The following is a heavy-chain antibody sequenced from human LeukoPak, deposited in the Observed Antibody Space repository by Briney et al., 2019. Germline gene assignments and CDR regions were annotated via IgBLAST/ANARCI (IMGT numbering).Heavy chain of an antibody. CDR1: GFSLSTSGMC. V-gene: IGHV2-70*11. J-gene: IGHJ4*02. CDR3: TRIRYDSSGYYWFYFDY. Sequence: SGPALVKPTQTLTLTCTFSGFSLSTSGMCVSWIRQPPGKALEWLARIDWDDDKYYSTSLKTRLTIPKDTSKNQVVLTMTNMDPVDTATYYCTRIRYDSSGYYWFYFDYWGQGTLVTVSS. CDR2: IDWDDDK. D-gene: IGHD3-22*01.